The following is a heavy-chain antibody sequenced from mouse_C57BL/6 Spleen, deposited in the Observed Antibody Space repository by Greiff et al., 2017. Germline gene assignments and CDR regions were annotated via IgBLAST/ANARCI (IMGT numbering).Heavy chain of an antibody. V-gene: IGHV1-64*01. CDR2: IHPNSGST. Sequence: QVQLQQPGAELVKPGASVKLSCKASGYTFTSYWMHWVKQRPGQGLEWIGMIHPNSGSTNYNEKFKSKATLTVDKSSSTAYMQLSSLTSEDSAVYYCARDYYGSSYVDDWGHGTTLTVSS. CDR1: GYTFTSYW. D-gene: IGHD1-1*01. J-gene: IGHJ2*01. CDR3: ARDYYGSSYVDD.